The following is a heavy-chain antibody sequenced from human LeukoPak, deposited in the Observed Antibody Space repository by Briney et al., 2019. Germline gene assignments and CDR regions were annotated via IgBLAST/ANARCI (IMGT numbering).Heavy chain of an antibody. D-gene: IGHD1-1*01. J-gene: IGHJ4*02. Sequence: PGRSLRLSCAASGFTFDDYAMHWVRQAPGKGLEWVSGISWNSGSIDYADSVKGRFTISRDNAKNSLYLQMNSLRTEDTALYYCAKGSTGTTAPDYWGQGTLVTVSS. CDR3: AKGSTGTTAPDY. CDR2: ISWNSGSI. CDR1: GFTFDDYA. V-gene: IGHV3-9*01.